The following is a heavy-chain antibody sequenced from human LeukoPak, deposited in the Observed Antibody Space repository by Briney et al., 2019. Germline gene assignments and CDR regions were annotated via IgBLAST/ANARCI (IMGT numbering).Heavy chain of an antibody. V-gene: IGHV3-7*01. CDR3: AKLGVVTTTHPFDY. D-gene: IGHD2-21*02. CDR2: IKQDGSEK. CDR1: GFTFSNYW. Sequence: PGGSLRLSCAASGFTFSNYWMSWVRQAPGKGLEWVANIKQDGSEKYYVDSVRGRFTISRDDAKNSLYLQMNSLRAEDTAVYYCAKLGVVTTTHPFDYWGQGTLVTVSS. J-gene: IGHJ4*02.